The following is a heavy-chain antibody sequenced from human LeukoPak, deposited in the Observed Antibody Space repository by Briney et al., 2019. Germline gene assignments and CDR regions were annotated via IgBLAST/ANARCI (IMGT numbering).Heavy chain of an antibody. D-gene: IGHD3-10*01. Sequence: GGSLRLSCGASGFTFSSYWMSWVRQAPGKGLEWVAVILYDGSYKSYVDSVRGRFTISRDNSKDRLYLQMNSLRAEDTAIYYCAKDRYPMVRGMMIAFDFWGQGTRVTVSS. J-gene: IGHJ4*02. CDR1: GFTFSSYW. V-gene: IGHV3-30*18. CDR3: AKDRYPMVRGMMIAFDF. CDR2: ILYDGSYK.